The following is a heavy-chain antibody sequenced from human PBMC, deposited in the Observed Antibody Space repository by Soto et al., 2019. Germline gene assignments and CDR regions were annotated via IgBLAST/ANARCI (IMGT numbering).Heavy chain of an antibody. V-gene: IGHV1-2*02. CDR1: GYTFTGYY. D-gene: IGHD5-18*01. J-gene: IGHJ6*02. Sequence: ASVKVSCKXSGYTFTGYYMHWVRQAPGQGLEWMGWINPNSGGTNYAQKFQGRVTMARDTSISTAYMELSRLRSDDTAVYYCARNSEPLDSYGPDYYYYYGMDVWGQGTTVTVSS. CDR2: INPNSGGT. CDR3: ARNSEPLDSYGPDYYYYYGMDV.